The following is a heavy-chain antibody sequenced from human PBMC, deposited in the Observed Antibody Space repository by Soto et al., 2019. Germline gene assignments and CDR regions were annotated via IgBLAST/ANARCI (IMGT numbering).Heavy chain of an antibody. CDR3: AKDLQR. Sequence: GGSLRLSCAASGFTFSGYAMSWVRQVPGKGLEWVSAISGSGGSTYFADSVMCRFTISRDNSKNTLYRQMNSLRAEDTAVYYFAKDLQRWGQGTLVTVSS. CDR1: GFTFSGYA. CDR2: ISGSGGST. J-gene: IGHJ4*02. V-gene: IGHV3-23*01.